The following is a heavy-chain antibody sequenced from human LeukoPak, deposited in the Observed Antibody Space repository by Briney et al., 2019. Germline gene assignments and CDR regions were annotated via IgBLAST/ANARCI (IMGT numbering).Heavy chain of an antibody. D-gene: IGHD3-16*01. CDR3: AKLGGKNTNSNY. CDR2: ISYDGSNK. V-gene: IGHV3-30*18. J-gene: IGHJ4*02. CDR1: GFTFSSYG. Sequence: PGGSLRLSCAASGFTFSSYGMHWVRQAPGKGLEWVAVISYDGSNKYYADSVKGRFTISRDNSKNTLYLQMNSLRAEDTAVYYCAKLGGKNTNSNYGAQGPRFPVP.